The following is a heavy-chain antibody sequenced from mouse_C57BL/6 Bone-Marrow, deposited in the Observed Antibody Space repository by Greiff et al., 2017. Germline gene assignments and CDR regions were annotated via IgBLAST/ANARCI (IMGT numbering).Heavy chain of an antibody. J-gene: IGHJ2*01. D-gene: IGHD1-1*01. CDR3: AREVITTVVASYYFDY. Sequence: VQLQQSGPELVKPGASVKISCTASGYAFSSSWMNWVKQRPGKGLEWIGRIYPGDGDTNYNGKFKGKATLTADKTSIPAYMKLSNLTSEDSAVYFCAREVITTVVASYYFDYWGQGTTLTVSS. CDR1: GYAFSSSW. V-gene: IGHV1-82*01. CDR2: IYPGDGDT.